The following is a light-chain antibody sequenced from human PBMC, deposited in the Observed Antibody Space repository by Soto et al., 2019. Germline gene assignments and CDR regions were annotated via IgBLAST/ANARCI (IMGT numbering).Light chain of an antibody. CDR1: SSDVGGYNY. CDR2: DVS. J-gene: IGLJ1*01. CDR3: SSYTSSSTRV. V-gene: IGLV2-14*01. Sequence: QTVLTQPASVSGSPGQSITISCTGTSSDVGGYNYVSWYQQHPGKAPKLMIYDVSNRPSGVSNRFSGSKSGNTASLTISGLLAEDEADYYCSSYTSSSTRVFGTGTRSPS.